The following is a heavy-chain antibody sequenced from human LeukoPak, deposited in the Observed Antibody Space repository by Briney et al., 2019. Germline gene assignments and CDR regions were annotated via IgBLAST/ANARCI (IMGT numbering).Heavy chain of an antibody. CDR1: GDSVSSNSAA. CDR3: ARENSRGRFDY. J-gene: IGHJ4*02. D-gene: IGHD1-26*01. CDR2: TYYRSKWYN. Sequence: SQTLSLTCGISGDSVSSNSAAWNWTRQSPSRGLEWLGRTYYRSKWYNNYAVSVKSRININPDSSKNQVSLQLNSVTPEDTAMYYCARENSRGRFDYWGQGTLVTVSS. V-gene: IGHV6-1*01.